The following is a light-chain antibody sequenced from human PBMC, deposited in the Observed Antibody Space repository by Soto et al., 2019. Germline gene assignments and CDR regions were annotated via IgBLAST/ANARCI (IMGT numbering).Light chain of an antibody. CDR3: SSYAGSNNVV. Sequence: QSVLTQPPSASGSPGQSVTISCTGTSSDVGGYNYVSWYQQHPGKAPKLMIYEVSKRPSGVPDRFSGSKSGNTASLTVSGLQAEDETDYSGSSYAGSNNVVFGGGTQLTVL. CDR1: SSDVGGYNY. V-gene: IGLV2-8*01. CDR2: EVS. J-gene: IGLJ2*01.